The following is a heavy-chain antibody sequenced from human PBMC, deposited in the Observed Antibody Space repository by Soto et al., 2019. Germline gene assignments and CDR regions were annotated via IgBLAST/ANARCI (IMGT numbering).Heavy chain of an antibody. V-gene: IGHV3-43D*04. CDR3: AKDISRGPTKNYDFWSGPDY. J-gene: IGHJ4*02. CDR1: GFTFDEYA. Sequence: PGGSLRLSCAASGFTFDEYAMHWVRQPPGKGLEWVSLISWDGSNRYYADSVQGRFTISRDNSKYSLYLEMNSPRPEDTALYYCAKDISRGPTKNYDFWSGPDYWGQGTLVTVSS. CDR2: ISWDGSNR. D-gene: IGHD3-3*01.